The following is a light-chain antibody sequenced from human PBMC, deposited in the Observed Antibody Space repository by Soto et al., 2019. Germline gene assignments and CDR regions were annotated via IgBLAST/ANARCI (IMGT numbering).Light chain of an antibody. CDR1: QDISNY. V-gene: IGKV1-33*01. J-gene: IGKJ4*01. CDR3: QQYDNLIT. CDR2: DAS. Sequence: DIQMTQSPSSLSASVGGRVTITCQASQDISNYLNWYQHKPGKAPKLLIYDASNLKTGVPSRFSGSGSGTDFTFTISSLQPEDIATYYCQQYDNLITFGGGTKVEIK.